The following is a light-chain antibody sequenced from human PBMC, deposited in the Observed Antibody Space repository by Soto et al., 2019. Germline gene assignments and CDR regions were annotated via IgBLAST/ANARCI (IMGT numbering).Light chain of an antibody. CDR2: DVS. V-gene: IGLV2-14*01. CDR1: SSDVGGYNY. Sequence: QSVLTQPASVSGSPGQSITISCTGTSSDVGGYNYVSWYQQHPGKAPKLMIYDVSNRPSGVSNRFSGSKSGNTASLTISGLLAEDEADYYCSSYTSSYVFGTGTKVTVL. CDR3: SSYTSSYV. J-gene: IGLJ1*01.